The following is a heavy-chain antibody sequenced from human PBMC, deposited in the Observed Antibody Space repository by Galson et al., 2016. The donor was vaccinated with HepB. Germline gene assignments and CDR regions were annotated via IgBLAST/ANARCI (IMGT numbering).Heavy chain of an antibody. CDR2: FFYRGTTT. V-gene: IGHV4-59*01. J-gene: IGHJ5*02. D-gene: IGHD1-26*01. Sequence: ETLSLTCTVSSDSISSYYWSWIRQPPGKGLEWIGYFFYRGTTTTYNPSLKGRVTISVDTSKHQIFLELTSVTAADTAVYYCARKHRSGSYYGGVSAFFDPWGQGVLVTVAS. CDR3: ARKHRSGSYYGGVSAFFDP. CDR1: SDSISSYY.